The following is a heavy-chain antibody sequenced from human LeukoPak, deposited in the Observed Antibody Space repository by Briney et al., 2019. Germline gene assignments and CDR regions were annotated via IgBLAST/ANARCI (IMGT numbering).Heavy chain of an antibody. V-gene: IGHV4-59*01. Sequence: SETLSLTCTVSGCSISSYYWSWIRQPPGKGLEWIGYIYYSGSTNYNPSLKSRVTISVDTSKNQFSLKLSSVTAADTAVYYCARGGDSSSWNANKFDYWGQGTLVTVSS. CDR2: IYYSGST. J-gene: IGHJ4*02. CDR3: ARGGDSSSWNANKFDY. D-gene: IGHD6-13*01. CDR1: GCSISSYY.